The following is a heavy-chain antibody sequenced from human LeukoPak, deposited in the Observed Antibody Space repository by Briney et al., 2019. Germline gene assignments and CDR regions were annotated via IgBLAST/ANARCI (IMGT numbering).Heavy chain of an antibody. CDR1: GFTFTNYA. D-gene: IGHD6-13*01. J-gene: IGHJ4*02. CDR3: TRGSTSTWYDY. Sequence: GGSLRLSCAASGFTFTNYAMSWVRQAPGKGLEWVSLIGGSGNNIYYAESVKGRFTITRDNAKNTRYLQMNSLRAEDTAVYYCTRGSTSTWYDYWGQGILVTVSS. V-gene: IGHV3-23*01. CDR2: IGGSGNNI.